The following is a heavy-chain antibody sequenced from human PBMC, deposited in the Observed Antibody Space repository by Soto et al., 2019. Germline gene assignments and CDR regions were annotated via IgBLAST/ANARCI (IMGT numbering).Heavy chain of an antibody. CDR3: ARILYSDTDPCP. CDR1: GFAFSTKW. J-gene: IGHJ5*02. Sequence: EVQLVESGGGLVQPGGSLRLSCAASGFAFSTKWMPWVRQGPGKGLVWGSRINIDGTTINYADSVKGRFTISRDNAKNMLYLQMDSLRAEGTAVYYSARILYSDTDPCPWGKGTRV. V-gene: IGHV3-74*01. D-gene: IGHD1-26*01. CDR2: INIDGTTI.